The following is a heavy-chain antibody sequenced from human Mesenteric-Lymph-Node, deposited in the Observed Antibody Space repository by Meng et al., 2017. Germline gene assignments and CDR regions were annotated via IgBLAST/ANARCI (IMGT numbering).Heavy chain of an antibody. CDR1: GASISRGGYY. V-gene: IGHV4-30-4*01. Sequence: QVQLQESGPGLVKPSQTLSLTCTDSGASISRGGYYWSWIRQPPGKGLEWIGNIYASGGTYYNPSLQSRVTISVDTSKNQFSLNLYSVTAADTAVYYCSREEVYWGQGTLVTVSS. J-gene: IGHJ4*02. CDR3: SREEVY. CDR2: IYASGGT.